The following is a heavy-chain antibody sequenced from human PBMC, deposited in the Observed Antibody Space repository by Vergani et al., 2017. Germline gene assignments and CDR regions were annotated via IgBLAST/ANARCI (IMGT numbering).Heavy chain of an antibody. D-gene: IGHD5-18*01. J-gene: IGHJ4*02. CDR3: ARDSAVGYSYGIDY. CDR1: GGSISSGSYY. Sequence: QVQLQESGPGLVKPSQTLSLTCTVSGGSISSGSYYWSWIRQPAGKGLEWIGRIYTSWSTNYNPSLKSRVTISVDTSKNQFSLKLSSVTAADTAVYYCARDSAVGYSYGIDYWGQGTLVTVSS. V-gene: IGHV4-61*02. CDR2: IYTSWST.